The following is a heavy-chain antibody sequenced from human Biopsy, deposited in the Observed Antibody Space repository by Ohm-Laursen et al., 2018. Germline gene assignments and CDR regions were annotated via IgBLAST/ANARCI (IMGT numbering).Heavy chain of an antibody. CDR3: ARTGTYYHDSSLYYFYGLDL. D-gene: IGHD3-22*01. V-gene: IGHV1-69*13. Sequence: GASVKVSCKTLGGPLSKYAMSWVRQAPGQGLEWLGVIIAPSGTTNSAQRFQGRLSITADESATSVYMELSSLTSEDTAVYYCARTGTYYHDSSLYYFYGLDLWGQGSTVTVFS. J-gene: IGHJ6*02. CDR2: IIAPSGTT. CDR1: GGPLSKYA.